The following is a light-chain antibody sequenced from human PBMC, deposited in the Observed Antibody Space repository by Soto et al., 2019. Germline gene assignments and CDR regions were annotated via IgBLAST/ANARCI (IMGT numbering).Light chain of an antibody. V-gene: IGLV6-57*02. J-gene: IGLJ3*02. CDR3: QSYDSNIGV. CDR2: ENN. CDR1: SGSIASNY. Sequence: NFMLTQPHSVSESPGKTVTISCTGSSGSIASNYVQWYQQRPGRAPTTVIFENNQKPSGVPDRFSGSIDTSSNSASLTISGLRTEDEADYYCQSYDSNIGVFGGGTQLTVL.